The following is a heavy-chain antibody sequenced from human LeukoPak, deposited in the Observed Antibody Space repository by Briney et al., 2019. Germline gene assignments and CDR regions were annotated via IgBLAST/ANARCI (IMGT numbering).Heavy chain of an antibody. CDR1: GFTVSSSY. D-gene: IGHD3-10*01. CDR3: AREGVAGFGELYWGY. V-gene: IGHV3-53*01. J-gene: IGHJ4*02. Sequence: PGGYLRLYCAASGFTVSSSYMSWVRQAPGKGLGWVSIIYSSGTTYYADSVKGRFTISRDNSKNTLYLQMSRLRAEDTAVYYCAREGVAGFGELYWGYWGQGTLVTVSS. CDR2: IYSSGTT.